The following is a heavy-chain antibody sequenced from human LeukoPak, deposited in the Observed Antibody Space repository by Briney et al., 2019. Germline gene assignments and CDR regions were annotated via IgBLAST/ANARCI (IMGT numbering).Heavy chain of an antibody. J-gene: IGHJ4*02. CDR1: GFTFSSYS. CDR3: ARGIGQQLLLHFDY. V-gene: IGHV3-21*01. CDR2: ISSSSTYI. Sequence: GGSLRLSCAASGFTFSSYSMNWVRQAPGKGLEWVSSISSSSTYIYYADSVKGRFTISRDNAKNSLYLQLNSLRAEDTAVYYCARGIGQQLLLHFDYWGQGTLVTVSS. D-gene: IGHD6-13*01.